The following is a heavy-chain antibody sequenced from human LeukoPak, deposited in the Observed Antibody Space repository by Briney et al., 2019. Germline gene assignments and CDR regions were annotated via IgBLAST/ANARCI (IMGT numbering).Heavy chain of an antibody. V-gene: IGHV3-23*01. CDR3: AKAVGSSCYFSRDAFDI. CDR2: ISGGGSGT. Sequence: GGSLRLSYAPSGFTFSSYAMSWVRQAPGKGLEWVAVISGGGSGTYYADSVRGRFTISRDNSKNTVYLQMNSLRAEDTAIYYCAKAVGSSCYFSRDAFDIWGQGTMVTVSS. J-gene: IGHJ3*02. CDR1: GFTFSSYA. D-gene: IGHD3-22*01.